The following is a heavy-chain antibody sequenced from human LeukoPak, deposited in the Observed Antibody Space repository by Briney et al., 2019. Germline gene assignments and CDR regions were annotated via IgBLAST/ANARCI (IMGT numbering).Heavy chain of an antibody. D-gene: IGHD6-13*01. J-gene: IGHJ5*02. CDR1: GGSFSGYY. V-gene: IGHV4-34*01. CDR3: ARSYSSSWSWFDP. Sequence: PSETLSLTCAVYGGSFSGYYWSWIRQPPGKGLEWIGEINHSGSTNYNSSLKSRVTISVDTSKNQFSLKLSSVTAADTAVYYCARSYSSSWSWFDPWGQGTLVTVSS. CDR2: INHSGST.